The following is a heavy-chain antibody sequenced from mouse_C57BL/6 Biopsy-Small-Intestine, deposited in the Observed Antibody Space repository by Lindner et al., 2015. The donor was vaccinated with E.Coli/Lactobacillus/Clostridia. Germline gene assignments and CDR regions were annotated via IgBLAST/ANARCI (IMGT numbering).Heavy chain of an antibody. CDR3: ARERPSITTVVARYWYFDV. D-gene: IGHD1-1*01. CDR1: GFTFSTYA. Sequence: VQLQESGGGLVKPGGSLKLSCAASGFTFSTYAMSWVRQSPEKRLEWVATISDGGRYTYYPDNVKGRFTISRDNAKNNLYLQMSHLKSGDTAMYYCARERPSITTVVARYWYFDVWGTGTTVTVSS. CDR2: ISDGGRYT. J-gene: IGHJ1*03. V-gene: IGHV5-4*01.